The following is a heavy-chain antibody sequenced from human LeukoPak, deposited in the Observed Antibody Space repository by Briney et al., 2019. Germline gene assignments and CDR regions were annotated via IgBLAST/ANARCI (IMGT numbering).Heavy chain of an antibody. CDR2: ISYDGSNK. D-gene: IGHD7-27*01. Sequence: GGSLRLSCAASGFTFSSYGMHWVRQAPGKGLEWVAVISYDGSNKYYADSVKGRFTISRDNSKNTLYLQMNSLRAEDTAVYYCAKGDVQSWGEEGSPPSSFDYWGQGTLVTVSS. CDR1: GFTFSSYG. CDR3: AKGDVQSWGEEGSPPSSFDY. J-gene: IGHJ4*02. V-gene: IGHV3-30*18.